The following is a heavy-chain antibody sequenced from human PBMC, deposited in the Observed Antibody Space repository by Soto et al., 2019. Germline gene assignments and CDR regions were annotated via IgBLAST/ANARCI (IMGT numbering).Heavy chain of an antibody. CDR3: ARDILTTASIAALGYYGMDV. D-gene: IGHD6-6*01. V-gene: IGHV1-69*13. CDR1: GGTFSSYA. Sequence: ASVKVSCKASGGTFSSYAISWVRQAPGQGLEWMGGIIPIFGTANYAQKFQGRVTITADESTSTAYMELSSLRSEDTAVYYCARDILTTASIAALGYYGMDVWGQGTTVTVSS. J-gene: IGHJ6*02. CDR2: IIPIFGTA.